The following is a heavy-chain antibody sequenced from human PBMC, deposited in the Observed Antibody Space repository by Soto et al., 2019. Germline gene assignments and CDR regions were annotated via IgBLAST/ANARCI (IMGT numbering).Heavy chain of an antibody. V-gene: IGHV3-33*01. Sequence: GGSLRLSCAASGFTFSSYGMHWVRQAPGKGLEWVAVIWYDGSNKYYADSVKGRFTISRDNSKNTLYLQMNSLRAEDTAVYYCARDNYDFWSGYPQGRDYYYYMDVWGKGTTVTVSS. CDR3: ARDNYDFWSGYPQGRDYYYYMDV. D-gene: IGHD3-3*01. J-gene: IGHJ6*03. CDR1: GFTFSSYG. CDR2: IWYDGSNK.